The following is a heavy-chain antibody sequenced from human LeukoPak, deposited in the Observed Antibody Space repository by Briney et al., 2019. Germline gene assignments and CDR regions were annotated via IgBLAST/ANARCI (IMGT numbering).Heavy chain of an antibody. CDR2: VYYSGST. CDR1: GGSVSGYY. Sequence: SETLSLTCVVSGGSVSGYYWGWIRQPPGRGLEWIGYVYYSGSTNYNPSFKSRITISVDTSRNQFSLQLSSVTASDTAVYYCAKIHRYCRGGACYVIDNWGQETLVAVSS. CDR3: AKIHRYCRGGACYVIDN. J-gene: IGHJ4*02. D-gene: IGHD2-15*01. V-gene: IGHV4-59*02.